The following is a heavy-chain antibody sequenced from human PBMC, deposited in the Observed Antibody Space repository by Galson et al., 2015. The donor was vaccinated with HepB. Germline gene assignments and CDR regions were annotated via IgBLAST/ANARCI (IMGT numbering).Heavy chain of an antibody. CDR2: ISSAGSNK. CDR1: GFTFSSQA. Sequence: SLRLSCAASGFTFSSQAIHWVRQAPGKGLEWVAVISSAGSNKYYADSVKGRFTIYRDNSKNQLYLQMNSLRPEDTAVYSCARESFGVVNLDYWGQGTLVTVSS. V-gene: IGHV3-30-3*01. J-gene: IGHJ4*02. CDR3: ARESFGVVNLDY. D-gene: IGHD3-3*01.